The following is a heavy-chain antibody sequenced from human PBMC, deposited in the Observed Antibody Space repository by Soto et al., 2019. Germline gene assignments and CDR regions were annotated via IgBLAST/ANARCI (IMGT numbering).Heavy chain of an antibody. CDR2: IYWDDDK. D-gene: IGHD3-10*01. V-gene: IGHV2-5*02. J-gene: IGHJ6*02. CDR3: AHTSFESQNYYYSGMDV. CDR1: WFSLITSGVA. Sequence: XGPTLMNPTHTLTLTCTFSWFSLITSGVAVGWIRQPPGKALEWLALIYWDDDKRYSPSLKSRLTITKDTAKNQVVLTLTNMDPVDTATYYCAHTSFESQNYYYSGMDVWGQGTTVTVSS.